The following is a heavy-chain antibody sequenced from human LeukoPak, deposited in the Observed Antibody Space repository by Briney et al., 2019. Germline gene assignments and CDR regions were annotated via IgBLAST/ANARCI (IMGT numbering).Heavy chain of an antibody. CDR2: FSYSGSA. D-gene: IGHD1-26*01. Sequence: SETLSLTCSVSGVSISTYYWIWIRQPPAKGLEWMGFFSYSGSAKYNPSLKSRVTMSVDTSKNQFSLKLSSVTAADTAVYYCARMYSGTSYYFDYWGQGTLVTVSS. V-gene: IGHV4-59*01. J-gene: IGHJ4*02. CDR3: ARMYSGTSYYFDY. CDR1: GVSISTYY.